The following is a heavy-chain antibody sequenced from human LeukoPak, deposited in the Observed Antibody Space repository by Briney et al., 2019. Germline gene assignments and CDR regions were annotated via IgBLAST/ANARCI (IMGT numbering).Heavy chain of an antibody. V-gene: IGHV4-30-2*01. D-gene: IGHD3-16*01. CDR2: IYHSGST. Sequence: PSETLSLTCAVSGGSISSGGYSWSWIRQPPGKGLEWIGYIYHSGSTYYNPSLKSRVTISVDRSKNQFSLKLSSVTAADTAVYYCASSRDGFPWVDYWGQGTLVTVSS. CDR1: GGSISSGGYS. CDR3: ASSRDGFPWVDY. J-gene: IGHJ4*02.